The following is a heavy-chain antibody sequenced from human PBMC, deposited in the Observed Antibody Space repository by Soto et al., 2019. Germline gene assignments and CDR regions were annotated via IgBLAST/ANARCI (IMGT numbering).Heavy chain of an antibody. J-gene: IGHJ6*02. Sequence: GGSLRLSCAASGFTFSSYGMQWVRQAPGKGLEWVAVIWYDGSNKYYADSVKGRFTISRDNSKNTLYLQMNSLRAEDTVVYYCARDIYDILTGYWHGMDVWGQGTTVTVSS. D-gene: IGHD3-9*01. CDR2: IWYDGSNK. CDR3: ARDIYDILTGYWHGMDV. V-gene: IGHV3-33*01. CDR1: GFTFSSYG.